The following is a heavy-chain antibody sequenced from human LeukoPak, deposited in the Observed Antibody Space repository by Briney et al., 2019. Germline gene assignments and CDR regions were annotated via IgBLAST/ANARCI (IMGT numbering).Heavy chain of an antibody. CDR1: GGTFSSYA. CDR3: AREADKRWLHQRGYDAFDI. V-gene: IGHV1-69*05. J-gene: IGHJ3*02. D-gene: IGHD5-24*01. Sequence: GASVKVSCKASGGTFSSYAISWVRQAPGQGLEWMGGIIPIFGTANYAQKFQGRVTITTDESTSTAYMELSSLRSEDTAVYYCAREADKRWLHQRGYDAFDIWGQGTMVTVSS. CDR2: IIPIFGTA.